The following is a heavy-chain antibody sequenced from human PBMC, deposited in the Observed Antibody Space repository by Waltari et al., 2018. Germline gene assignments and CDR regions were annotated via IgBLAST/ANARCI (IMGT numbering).Heavy chain of an antibody. CDR3: ARGNMITFGGPYPPYWFDP. V-gene: IGHV4-59*11. J-gene: IGHJ5*02. CDR1: GGSISSHY. D-gene: IGHD3-16*01. Sequence: QVQLQESGPGLVKPSETLSLTCTVSGGSISSHYWSWIRQPPGKGLEWIGYIYYSGSTNYNPSLKSRVTISVDTSKNQFSLKLSSVTAADTAVYYCARGNMITFGGPYPPYWFDPWGQGTLVTVSS. CDR2: IYYSGST.